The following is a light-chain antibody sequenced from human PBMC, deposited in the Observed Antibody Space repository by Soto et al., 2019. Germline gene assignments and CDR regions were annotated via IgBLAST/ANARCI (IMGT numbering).Light chain of an antibody. V-gene: IGKV3-15*01. J-gene: IGKJ1*01. CDR3: QQYNNWPPKT. CDR1: QSVGSN. Sequence: EIVMTHSPATLSVSPGERATLSCRASQSVGSNLAWYQQKPGQAPRLLIYGASTRATGTPARFSGSGSGTEFTLTISSLQSEDFAVYYCQQYNNWPPKTFGQGTKV. CDR2: GAS.